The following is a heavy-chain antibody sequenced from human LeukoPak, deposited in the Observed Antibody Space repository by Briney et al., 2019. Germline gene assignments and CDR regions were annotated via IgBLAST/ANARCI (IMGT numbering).Heavy chain of an antibody. CDR3: GRRSVTTNFSDY. CDR2: IFYSGNT. CDR1: GGSISRGDYY. D-gene: IGHD3-3*01. V-gene: IGHV4-30-4*01. J-gene: IGHJ4*02. Sequence: SETLSLTCTVSGGSISRGDYYWNWIRQPPGKGLEWIAYIFYSGNTYSNPSLRSRVSMSVDTSRNQFSLNLSSVTAADTAVYYCGRRSVTTNFSDYWGQGTLVTVSS.